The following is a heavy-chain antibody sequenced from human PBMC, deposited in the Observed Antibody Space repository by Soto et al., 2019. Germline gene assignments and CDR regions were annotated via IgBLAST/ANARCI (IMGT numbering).Heavy chain of an antibody. CDR3: AKDLFPSRFGELSNDYYYYYGMDV. CDR2: ISGSGGST. J-gene: IGHJ6*02. V-gene: IGHV3-23*01. Sequence: GGSLRLSCAASGFTFSSYAMSWVRQAPGKGLEWVSAISGSGGSTYYADSVKGRFTISRDNSKNTLYLQMNSLRAEDTAVYYCAKDLFPSRFGELSNDYYYYYGMDVWGQGTTVTVSS. D-gene: IGHD3-10*01. CDR1: GFTFSSYA.